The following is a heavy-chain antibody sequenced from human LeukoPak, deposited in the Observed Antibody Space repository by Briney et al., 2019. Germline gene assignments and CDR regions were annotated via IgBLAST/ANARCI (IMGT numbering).Heavy chain of an antibody. CDR3: ARDGRRDGYNFDY. Sequence: GGSLRLSCAASGFTVSSNYMSWVRQAPGKGLEWVSVIYSGGSTYYADSVKGRFTISRDNSENTLYLQMNSLRAEDTAVYYCARDGRRDGYNFDYWGQGTLVTVSS. J-gene: IGHJ4*02. V-gene: IGHV3-53*01. D-gene: IGHD5-24*01. CDR2: IYSGGST. CDR1: GFTVSSNY.